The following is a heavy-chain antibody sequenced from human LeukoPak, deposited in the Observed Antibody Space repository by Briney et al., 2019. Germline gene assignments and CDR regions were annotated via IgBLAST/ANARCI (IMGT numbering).Heavy chain of an antibody. CDR2: ISAYNGNT. V-gene: IGHV1-18*01. Sequence: ASVKVSCKASGYTFTSYGISWVRQAPGQGLERMGWISAYNGNTNYAQKLQGRVTMTTDTSTSTAYMELRSLRSDDTAVYYCARSTNKYSSSSGADYWGQGTLVTVSS. D-gene: IGHD6-6*01. J-gene: IGHJ4*02. CDR1: GYTFTSYG. CDR3: ARSTNKYSSSSGADY.